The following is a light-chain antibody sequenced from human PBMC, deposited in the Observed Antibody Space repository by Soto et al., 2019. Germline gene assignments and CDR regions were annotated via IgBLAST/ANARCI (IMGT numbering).Light chain of an antibody. J-gene: IGLJ1*01. V-gene: IGLV2-8*01. CDR2: EVS. CDR1: SSDVGGYNY. CDR3: SSYAGISYV. Sequence: QPVLTQPPSASGSPGQSVTISCTGTSSDVGGYNYVSWYQQHPGKAPKLMIYEVSKRPSGVPDRFSGSKSGNTASLTVSGLQAEDEADYYCSSYAGISYVFGTGTKLTVL.